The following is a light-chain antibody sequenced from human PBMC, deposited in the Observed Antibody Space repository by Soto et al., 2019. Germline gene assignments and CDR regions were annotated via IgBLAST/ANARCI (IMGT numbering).Light chain of an antibody. CDR3: SSYTSSSALYV. CDR2: DVS. CDR1: GSDVGGFNY. Sequence: QSALTQPASVSGSPGQSITISCTGTGSDVGGFNYVSWYQQHPGKAPKLIIYDVSNRPSGVSNRFSGSKSGNTASLTISGLQAEDEADYYCSSYTSSSALYVFGTGTRSPS. J-gene: IGLJ1*01. V-gene: IGLV2-14*01.